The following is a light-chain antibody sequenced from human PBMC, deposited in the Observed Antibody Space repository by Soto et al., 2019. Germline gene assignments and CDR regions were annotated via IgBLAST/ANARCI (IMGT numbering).Light chain of an antibody. CDR3: QQYNNWPRT. Sequence: EIVMTQSPATLSVSPGERATLAWRASEGVSSNLAWYQQKPCQAPRLLICDVSSSSTGTPTRFSASGYGTDFSLTISSLQSEDFAVYYCQQYNNWPRTFGQGTKLEI. V-gene: IGKV3-15*01. CDR2: DVS. CDR1: EGVSSN. J-gene: IGKJ1*01.